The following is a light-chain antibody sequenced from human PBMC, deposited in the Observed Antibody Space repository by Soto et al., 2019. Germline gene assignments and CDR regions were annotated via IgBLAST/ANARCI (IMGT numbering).Light chain of an antibody. CDR3: LQDINYPWT. CDR2: DAS. V-gene: IGKV1-5*01. Sequence: IQMTQSPSTLSASVGDRVTITCRASQSISSWLAWYQQKPGKAPKLLIYDASSLESGVPSRFSGSGSGTEFTLTISSLQPEDSATYYCLQDINYPWTFGQGTKVDI. J-gene: IGKJ1*01. CDR1: QSISSW.